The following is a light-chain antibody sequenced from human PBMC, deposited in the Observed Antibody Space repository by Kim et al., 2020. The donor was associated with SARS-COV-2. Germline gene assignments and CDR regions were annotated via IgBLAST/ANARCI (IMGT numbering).Light chain of an antibody. CDR2: DVT. Sequence: GQSITISCTVTSSDVGGYNYVSWYQHHPGKAPKLMIYDVTKRPSGVSNRFSGSKSGNTASLTISGLQAEDEANYYCNSYTSSTTWVFGGGTQLTVL. CDR1: SSDVGGYNY. V-gene: IGLV2-14*03. J-gene: IGLJ3*02. CDR3: NSYTSSTTWV.